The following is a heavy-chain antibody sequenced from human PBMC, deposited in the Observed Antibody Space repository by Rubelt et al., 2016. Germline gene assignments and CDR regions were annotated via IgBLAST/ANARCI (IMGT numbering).Heavy chain of an antibody. J-gene: IGHJ4*02. CDR3: ARGKPFNCSSTSCQDY. CDR2: GST. V-gene: IGHV4-34*01. D-gene: IGHD2-2*01. Sequence: GSTNYNPSLKSRVTISVDTSKNQFSLKLSSVTAADTAVYYCARGKPFNCSSTSCQDYWGQGTLVTVSS.